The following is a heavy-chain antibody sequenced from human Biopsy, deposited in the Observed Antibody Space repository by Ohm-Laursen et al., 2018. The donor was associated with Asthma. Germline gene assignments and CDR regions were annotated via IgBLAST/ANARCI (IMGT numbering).Heavy chain of an antibody. V-gene: IGHV3-7*05. CDR3: ARDVDLRSVY. Sequence: SLRLFCTASGFTFGTYDMTWVRQAAGKGLEWVANIKLDGGVTKYVDSVKGRFTISRDNGKNSLYLQMNSLRAEDTAVYYCARDVDLRSVYWGQGTLVTVSS. CDR1: GFTFGTYD. CDR2: IKLDGGVT. D-gene: IGHD2-15*01. J-gene: IGHJ4*02.